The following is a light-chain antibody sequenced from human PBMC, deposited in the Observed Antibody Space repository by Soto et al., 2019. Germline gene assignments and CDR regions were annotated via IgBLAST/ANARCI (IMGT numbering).Light chain of an antibody. J-gene: IGKJ2*01. V-gene: IGKV2-28*01. Sequence: DIVMTQSPLSLPVTLGEPASISCRSSQSLLHNNGYNYLDWFLQRPGQSPQLLIYLGSNRASGVPGRFSGSGSGTYFTLKISRVEAEDVGVYYCMQPLQSPYTFGQGTKLEIK. CDR3: MQPLQSPYT. CDR2: LGS. CDR1: QSLLHNNGYNY.